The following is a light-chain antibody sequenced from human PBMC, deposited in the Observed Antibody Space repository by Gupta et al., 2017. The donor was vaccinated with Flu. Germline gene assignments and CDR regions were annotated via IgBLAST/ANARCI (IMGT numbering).Light chain of an antibody. Sequence: EIVLTQSPGTLSLSPGEGATLSCRASQSVASYLAWYQQKTGQAPRLLIYGASSRATGIPDRFSGSGSGTDFSLTISRREPEDFAVYYCQHYGTSPTFGQGTKLEIK. CDR3: QHYGTSPT. CDR1: QSVASY. CDR2: GAS. J-gene: IGKJ2*01. V-gene: IGKV3-20*01.